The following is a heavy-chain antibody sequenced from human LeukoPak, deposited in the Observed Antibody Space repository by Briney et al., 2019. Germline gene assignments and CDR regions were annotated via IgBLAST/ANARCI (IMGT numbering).Heavy chain of an antibody. D-gene: IGHD6-13*01. CDR2: IYYSGST. J-gene: IGHJ4*02. V-gene: IGHV4-59*01. CDR1: GGSISSYY. Sequence: SETLSLTCTVSGGSISSYYWSWIRQPPGKGLEWIGYIYYSGSTNYNPSLRSRVTISVDTSKNQFSLKLSSVTAADTAVYYCAGYSSSWYRRDYWGQGTLVTVSS. CDR3: AGYSSSWYRRDY.